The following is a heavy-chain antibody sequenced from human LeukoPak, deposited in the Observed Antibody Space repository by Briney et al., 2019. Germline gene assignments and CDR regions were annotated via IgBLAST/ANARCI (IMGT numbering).Heavy chain of an antibody. Sequence: SETLSLTCTVSGYSISSGYYWGWIRQPPGKGLEWIGSIYHSGSTYYNPSLKSRVTISVDTSKNQFSLKLSSVTAADTAVYYCVRDQLEWCSSTSCAGAFDIWGQGTMVTVSS. CDR2: IYHSGST. D-gene: IGHD2-2*01. CDR3: VRDQLEWCSSTSCAGAFDI. J-gene: IGHJ3*02. CDR1: GYSISSGYY. V-gene: IGHV4-38-2*02.